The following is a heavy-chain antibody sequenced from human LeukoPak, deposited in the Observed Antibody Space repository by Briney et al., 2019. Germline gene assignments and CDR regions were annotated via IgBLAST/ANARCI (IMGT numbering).Heavy chain of an antibody. CDR2: ISSSGSTI. J-gene: IGHJ4*02. Sequence: PGGSLRLSCAASGFTFSSYEMNWVRQAPGKGLEWVSYISSSGSTIYYADSVKGRFTISRDNAKNSLYLQMNSLRAEDTAVYFCARDGHGWSAYWGQGTLVTVSS. CDR1: GFTFSSYE. D-gene: IGHD3-3*01. V-gene: IGHV3-48*03. CDR3: ARDGHGWSAY.